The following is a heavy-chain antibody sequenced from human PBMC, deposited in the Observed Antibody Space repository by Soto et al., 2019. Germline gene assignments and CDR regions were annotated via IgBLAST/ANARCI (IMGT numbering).Heavy chain of an antibody. Sequence: GGSLRLSCAASGFTFSSYSMNWVRQAPGKGLEWVSSISSSSSYIYYADSVKGRFTISRDNAKNSLYLQMNSLRAEDTAVYYFARDRRPYYDFWSGYPLRYYYYGMDVWGQGTTVTVSS. J-gene: IGHJ6*02. CDR1: GFTFSSYS. CDR2: ISSSSSYI. D-gene: IGHD3-3*01. V-gene: IGHV3-21*01. CDR3: ARDRRPYYDFWSGYPLRYYYYGMDV.